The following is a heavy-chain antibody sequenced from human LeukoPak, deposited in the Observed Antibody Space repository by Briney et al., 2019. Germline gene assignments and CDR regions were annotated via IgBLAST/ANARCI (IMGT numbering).Heavy chain of an antibody. CDR2: MYYTGTI. D-gene: IGHD2-21*01. Sequence: SETLSLTCTVSGDSITSSSYYWGWIRQPPGKGLEWIGTMYYTGTIYYNPSLKSRVTISVDTSKNQFSLSLSSVTAADTAVYYCARDHCGGDCFSSYWYFDLWGRGTLVTVSS. CDR3: ARDHCGGDCFSSYWYFDL. CDR1: GDSITSSSYY. J-gene: IGHJ2*01. V-gene: IGHV4-39*07.